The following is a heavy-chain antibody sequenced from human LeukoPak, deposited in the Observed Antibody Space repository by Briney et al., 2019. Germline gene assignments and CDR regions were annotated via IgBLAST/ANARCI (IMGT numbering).Heavy chain of an antibody. CDR2: IYPGDSDT. V-gene: IGHV5-51*01. J-gene: IGHJ4*02. D-gene: IGHD2-2*01. CDR3: ARHLSTSGGFFDY. CDR1: GYRFTSYW. Sequence: GESLNISRSGSGYRFTSYWLVWEGQITKKGLEWMGIIYPGDSDTRYSPSFQGQVPTSADKSISTAYLQRSSLKASDTAMYYCARHLSTSGGFFDYWGQGTLVTVSS.